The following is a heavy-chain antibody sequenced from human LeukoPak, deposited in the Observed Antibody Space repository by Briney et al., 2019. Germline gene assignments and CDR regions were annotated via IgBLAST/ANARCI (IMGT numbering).Heavy chain of an antibody. CDR3: ARQGGVGATGFDV. CDR1: GGSISSSTFY. J-gene: IGHJ2*01. D-gene: IGHD1-26*01. CDR2: ISYSGNT. V-gene: IGHV4-39*01. Sequence: PSETLSLTCTVSGGSISSSTFYWGWIRQPPGKGLQWIGSISYSGNTHYNPSLKSRVAISVDTSKTQFSLKLSSVTAADTAVYYCARQGGVGATGFDVWGRGTLVTVSS.